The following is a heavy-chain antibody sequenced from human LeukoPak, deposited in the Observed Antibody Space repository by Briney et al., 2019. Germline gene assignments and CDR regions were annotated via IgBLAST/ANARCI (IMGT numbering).Heavy chain of an antibody. J-gene: IGHJ4*02. CDR1: GFTFSSYA. Sequence: GGSLRLSCAASGFTFSSYAMSWVRQAPGKGLEWVSAISGSGGSTYYADSVKGRFTISRDNSKNRLYLQMNSLRAEDTAVYYCAKDIVVVTATPYYWGQGTLVTVSS. CDR3: AKDIVVVTATPYY. D-gene: IGHD2-21*02. CDR2: ISGSGGST. V-gene: IGHV3-23*01.